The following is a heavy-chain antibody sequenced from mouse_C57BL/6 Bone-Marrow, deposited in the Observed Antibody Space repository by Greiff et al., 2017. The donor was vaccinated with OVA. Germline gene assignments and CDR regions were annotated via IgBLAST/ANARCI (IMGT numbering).Heavy chain of an antibody. CDR3: ARRGYGSSFLFAY. J-gene: IGHJ3*01. CDR1: GFTFSSYG. Sequence: EVQLQESGGDLVKPGGSLKLSCAASGFTFSSYGMSWVRQTPDNRLEWVATISSGGSYTYYPDSVKGRFTISRDNAKNTLYLQMSSLKSEDTAMYYCARRGYGSSFLFAYWGQGTLVTVSA. CDR2: ISSGGSYT. D-gene: IGHD1-1*01. V-gene: IGHV5-6*01.